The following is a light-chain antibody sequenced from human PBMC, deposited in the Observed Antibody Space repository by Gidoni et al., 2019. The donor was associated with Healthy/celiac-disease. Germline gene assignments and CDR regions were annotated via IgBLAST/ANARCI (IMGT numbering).Light chain of an antibody. Sequence: SYELTQPPSVSVSPGQTASITCSGDKLGDKYACWYQQKPGQSPVLVIYQDSKRPSGIPDRFSGSHAGSTATLTISGTQAMDEADYYCQAWDNSTVVFGGGTKLTVL. CDR1: KLGDKY. CDR3: QAWDNSTVV. V-gene: IGLV3-1*01. CDR2: QDS. J-gene: IGLJ2*01.